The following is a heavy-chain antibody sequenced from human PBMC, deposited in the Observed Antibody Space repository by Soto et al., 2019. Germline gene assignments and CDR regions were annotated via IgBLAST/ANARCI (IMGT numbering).Heavy chain of an antibody. D-gene: IGHD3-10*01. V-gene: IGHV1-46*01. J-gene: IGHJ4*02. CDR2: INPSGAYT. CDR3: ARDISLPMVRGVISH. CDR1: KYTFISYH. Sequence: ASVKFSCKASKYTFISYHIHWVRQAPGQGLEWLGIINPSGAYTSYAQKFQGRVTMTRDTSTSTVYMELSSLRFEDTAMYYCARDISLPMVRGVISHWGQGTLVTVSS.